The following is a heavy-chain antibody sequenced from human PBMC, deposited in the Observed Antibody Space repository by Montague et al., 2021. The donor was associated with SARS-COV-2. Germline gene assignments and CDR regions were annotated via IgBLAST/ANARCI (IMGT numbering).Heavy chain of an antibody. Sequence: TLSLTCTVSGGSISYGSYFGTWIRQPAGKGLEWIGRIHTSGSTNYNPSLKSRVAVSIDTSKDQFSLELSSVTAADTAVYYCASSHCGGDCYSGQGTLVTVSS. CDR2: IHTSGST. D-gene: IGHD2-21*02. CDR3: ASSHCGGDCY. CDR1: GGSISYGSYF. J-gene: IGHJ4*02. V-gene: IGHV4-61*02.